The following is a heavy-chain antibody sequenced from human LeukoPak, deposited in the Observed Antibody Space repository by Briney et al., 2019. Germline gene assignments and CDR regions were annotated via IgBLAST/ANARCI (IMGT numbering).Heavy chain of an antibody. CDR3: ASGRNYFDH. CDR1: GFTFSIYW. CDR2: INTDGSST. V-gene: IGHV3-74*01. J-gene: IGHJ4*02. Sequence: PGGSLRLSCAASGFTFSIYWMHWVRQAPGKGLVWVSRINTDGSSTSYADSVKGRFTISRDNAKNTVYLQMNSLRVEDTAVYYCASGRNYFDHWGQGTWSPSPQ.